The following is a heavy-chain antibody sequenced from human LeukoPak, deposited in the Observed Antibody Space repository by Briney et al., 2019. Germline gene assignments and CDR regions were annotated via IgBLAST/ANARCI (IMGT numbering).Heavy chain of an antibody. V-gene: IGHV3-23*01. Sequence: GGSLRLSCAASGFTFSSYAMSWVRQAPGKGLEWVSAIIGSGGSTYYADSVKGRFTISRDNSRNTLYLQMNSLRPEDTAVYYCAKAIWVAATSSWFCLDYWGQGTLVTVSS. CDR2: IIGSGGST. CDR1: GFTFSSYA. D-gene: IGHD3-10*01. J-gene: IGHJ4*02. CDR3: AKAIWVAATSSWFCLDY.